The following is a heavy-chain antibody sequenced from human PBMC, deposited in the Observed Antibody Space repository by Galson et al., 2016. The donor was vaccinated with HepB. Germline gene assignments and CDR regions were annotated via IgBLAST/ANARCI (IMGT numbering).Heavy chain of an antibody. V-gene: IGHV1-46*01. Sequence: SVKVSCKASGYSFTSYNIHWVRQAPGQGLEWMGLIYGSGGGTDYAQKFQGRVTITRDTSTSTVYMELSGLTSDDRAVYYCARGGYHAYDCNYWGQGTPVTVSS. CDR2: IYGSGGGT. CDR1: GYSFTSYN. CDR3: ARGGYHAYDCNY. D-gene: IGHD2-21*01. J-gene: IGHJ4*02.